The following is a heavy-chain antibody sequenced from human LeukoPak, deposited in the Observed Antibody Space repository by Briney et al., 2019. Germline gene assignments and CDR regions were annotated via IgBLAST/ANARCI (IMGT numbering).Heavy chain of an antibody. CDR2: IYSGGST. V-gene: IGHV3-53*01. CDR1: GLTVSSNY. CDR3: AKDRGFGEYFPFFY. D-gene: IGHD3-10*01. J-gene: IGHJ4*02. Sequence: GGSLRLSCAASGLTVSSNYMSWVRQAPGKGLEWVSIIYSGGSTNYADSVKGRFTISRDNSKNTLYLQMNNLRAEDTAVYYCAKDRGFGEYFPFFYWGQGTLVTVSS.